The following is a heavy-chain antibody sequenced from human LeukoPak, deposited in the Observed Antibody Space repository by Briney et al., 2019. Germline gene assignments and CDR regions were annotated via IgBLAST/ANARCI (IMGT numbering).Heavy chain of an antibody. Sequence: GGSQTLSCAASGFDFNTYSMNWVRQAPGKGREWVSYISGSSSSRYYADSVKGRFTISRDNAKNSLYLQMNSLRVDDTAVYYCARSGAFDAHNCWGQGTLVTVSS. CDR2: ISGSSSSR. J-gene: IGHJ4*02. CDR3: ARSGAFDAHNC. CDR1: GFDFNTYS. V-gene: IGHV3-48*01. D-gene: IGHD3-16*01.